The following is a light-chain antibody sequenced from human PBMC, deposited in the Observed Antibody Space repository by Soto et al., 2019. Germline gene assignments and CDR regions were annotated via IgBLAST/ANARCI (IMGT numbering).Light chain of an antibody. CDR3: CSYAGSSNVV. V-gene: IGLV2-23*02. CDR2: EVN. CDR1: SSDVGSYDL. J-gene: IGLJ2*01. Sequence: QSALTQPASVFGSPGQSITISCTGTSSDVGSYDLVSWYQQRPGKPPKLMIYEVNKRPSGVSNRFSGSRSGNTASLTISGLQAEDETDYYCCSYAGSSNVVFGGGTKLTVL.